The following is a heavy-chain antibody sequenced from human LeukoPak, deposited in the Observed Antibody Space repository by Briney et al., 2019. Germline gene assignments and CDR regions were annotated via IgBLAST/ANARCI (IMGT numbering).Heavy chain of an antibody. V-gene: IGHV3-64*01. Sequence: GGSLRLSCAASGFTFSSYAMHWVRQAPGKGLEYVSAISSSGGSTYYANSVKGRFTISRDNSKNTLYLQMGSLRAEDMAVYYCARVGDTTAFDIWGQGTMDTVSS. CDR1: GFTFSSYA. D-gene: IGHD1-26*01. CDR2: ISSSGGST. J-gene: IGHJ3*02. CDR3: ARVGDTTAFDI.